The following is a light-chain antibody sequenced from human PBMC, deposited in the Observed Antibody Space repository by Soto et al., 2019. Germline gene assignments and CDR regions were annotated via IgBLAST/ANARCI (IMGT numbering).Light chain of an antibody. J-gene: IGKJ4*01. Sequence: EIVLTQSPATLSLSPGQRATLSCRASQSVSSYLAWYQQKPGLAPRLLIYDASNMATGIPARFSGSGSGTDFTLTISSLEPEDFAVYYCQQRTDWPLTFGGGTKVEIK. CDR2: DAS. CDR1: QSVSSY. V-gene: IGKV3-11*01. CDR3: QQRTDWPLT.